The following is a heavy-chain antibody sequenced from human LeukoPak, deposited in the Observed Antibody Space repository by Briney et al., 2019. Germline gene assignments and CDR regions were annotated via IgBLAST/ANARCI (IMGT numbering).Heavy chain of an antibody. Sequence: SETLSLTCTVSGGSISSSSYYWGWIRQPPGKGLEWIGSIYYSGSTYYNPSLKSRVTISVGTSKNQFSLKLSSVTAADTAVYYCARPWNGTMIGFDYWGQGTLVTVSS. V-gene: IGHV4-39*01. D-gene: IGHD3-22*01. CDR2: IYYSGST. CDR1: GGSISSSSYY. J-gene: IGHJ4*02. CDR3: ARPWNGTMIGFDY.